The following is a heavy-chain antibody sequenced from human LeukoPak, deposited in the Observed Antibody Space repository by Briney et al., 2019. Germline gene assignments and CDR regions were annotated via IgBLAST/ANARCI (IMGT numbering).Heavy chain of an antibody. Sequence: PSETLSLTCTVSGVSISSGGYYWSWIRQHPEKGLEWIGYIYYTGSTFYNPSLKSRVIISVDTSKNQFSLRLSSVTVADTAVYYCASSEATTTPPPYGMDVWGQGTMVTVSS. CDR2: IYYTGST. CDR1: GVSISSGGYY. V-gene: IGHV4-31*03. J-gene: IGHJ6*02. CDR3: ASSEATTTPPPYGMDV. D-gene: IGHD5-12*01.